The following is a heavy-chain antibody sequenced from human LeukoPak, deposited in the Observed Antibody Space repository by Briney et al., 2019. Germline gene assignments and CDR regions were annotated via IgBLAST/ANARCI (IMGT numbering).Heavy chain of an antibody. Sequence: GGSLRLSCAASGFTFSSYSMNWVRQAPGKGLEWVSSISSSSSYINYADSVKGRFTISRDNAKNSLYLQMNSLRAEDTAVYYCAASQGPLGYWGQGTLVTVSS. V-gene: IGHV3-21*01. CDR2: ISSSSSYI. CDR1: GFTFSSYS. CDR3: AASQGPLGY. J-gene: IGHJ4*02.